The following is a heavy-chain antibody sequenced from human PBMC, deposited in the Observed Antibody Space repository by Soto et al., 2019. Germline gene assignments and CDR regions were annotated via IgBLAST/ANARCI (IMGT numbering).Heavy chain of an antibody. Sequence: SLKVSCKASVGTFSIYAIICVRQAPGQGLEWMGGIIPIFGTANYAQKFQGRVTITADESTSTAYMELSSLRSEDTAMYYCARDRSHSSAYWWIDYWGQGTQVTVSS. CDR3: ARDRSHSSAYWWIDY. J-gene: IGHJ4*02. D-gene: IGHD3-22*01. V-gene: IGHV1-69*13. CDR1: VGTFSIYA. CDR2: IIPIFGTA.